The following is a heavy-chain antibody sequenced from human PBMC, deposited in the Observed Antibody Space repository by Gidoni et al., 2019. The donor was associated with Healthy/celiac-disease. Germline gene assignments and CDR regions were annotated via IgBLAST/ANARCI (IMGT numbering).Heavy chain of an antibody. J-gene: IGHJ6*02. CDR3: GRGFGYYGMDV. V-gene: IGHV3-13*01. CDR1: GFTFSSYD. Sequence: EVQLVESGGGLVQPGGSLRLSCAASGFTFSSYDMHWVRQATGKGLGWVSAIGTAGDTYYPGSGKGRFTISRGNSKNSLYLQMNRLGAGDTAVYYCGRGFGYYGMDVWGQGTTVTVSS. CDR2: IGTAGDT. D-gene: IGHD3-16*01.